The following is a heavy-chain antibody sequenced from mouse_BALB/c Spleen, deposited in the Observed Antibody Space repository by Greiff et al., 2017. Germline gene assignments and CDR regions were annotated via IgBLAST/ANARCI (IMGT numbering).Heavy chain of an antibody. V-gene: IGHV8-12*01. CDR1: GFSLSTSGMG. CDR3: ARRAPGYDDVGFDY. Sequence: QVTLKESGPGILQPSQTLSLTCSFSGFSLSTSGMGVSWIRQPSGKGLEWLAHIYWDDDKRYNPSLKSRLTISKDTSSNQVFLKITSVDTADTATYYCARRAPGYDDVGFDYWGQGTTLTVSS. D-gene: IGHD2-14*01. J-gene: IGHJ2*01. CDR2: IYWDDDK.